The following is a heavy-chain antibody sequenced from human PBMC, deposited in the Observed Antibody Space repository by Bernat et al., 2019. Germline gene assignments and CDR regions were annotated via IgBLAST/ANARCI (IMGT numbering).Heavy chain of an antibody. CDR1: GYTFTSYD. V-gene: IGHV1-8*01. Sequence: QVQLVQSGAEVKKPGASVKVSCKASGYTFTSYDINWVRQATGQGLEWMGWMNPNSGNTGYAQKFQGRVTMTRNASISTAYMELSSQRSENTAVYYCARAPKGRKYYFDYWGQGTLVTVSS. CDR2: MNPNSGNT. CDR3: ARAPKGRKYYFDY. J-gene: IGHJ4*02.